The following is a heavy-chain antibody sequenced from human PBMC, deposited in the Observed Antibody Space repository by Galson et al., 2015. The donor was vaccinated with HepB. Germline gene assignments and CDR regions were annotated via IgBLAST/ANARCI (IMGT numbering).Heavy chain of an antibody. CDR2: ISGSGGST. CDR3: AKDSAHPVPYSSGPSTAGDY. V-gene: IGHV3-23*01. CDR1: GFTFSSYA. Sequence: LRLSCAASGFTFSSYAMSWVRQAPGKGLGWVSAISGSGGSTYYADSVKGRFTISRDNSKNTLYLQMNSLRAEDTAVYYCAKDSAHPVPYSSGPSTAGDYWGQGTLVTVSS. J-gene: IGHJ4*02. D-gene: IGHD3-22*01.